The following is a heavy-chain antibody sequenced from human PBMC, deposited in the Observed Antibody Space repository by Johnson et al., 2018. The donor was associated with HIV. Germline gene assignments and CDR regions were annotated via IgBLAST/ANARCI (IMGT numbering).Heavy chain of an antibody. D-gene: IGHD4-23*01. CDR3: ARGDYGGNLDAFDI. CDR1: GFTFSSYD. V-gene: IGHV3-13*01. CDR2: IGPAVDT. J-gene: IGHJ3*02. Sequence: VQLVESGGGLVQPGGSLRLSCAASGFTFSSYDMPWVRPATGNGLAWVSAIGPAVDTYYPGSVKGRFTISRENAKNSLYLQMNRLRAGDTAGYYCARGDYGGNLDAFDIWGQGTMGTVSS.